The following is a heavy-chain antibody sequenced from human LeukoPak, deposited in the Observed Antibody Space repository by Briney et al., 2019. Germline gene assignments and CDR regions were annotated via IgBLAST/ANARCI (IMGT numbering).Heavy chain of an antibody. CDR1: GFSFSSYN. CDR2: ISTSRTM. J-gene: IGHJ4*02. CDR3: AREVPGPNPPYYFAP. V-gene: IGHV3-48*01. D-gene: IGHD4/OR15-4a*01. Sequence: GGSLRLSCAASGFSFSSYNMNWVRQAPGKGLEWVSYISTSRTMYYADSVKGRFTISRDNTKNSLFLQMNSLRAEDTAVYYCAREVPGPNPPYYFAPGGQGTLVTVPS.